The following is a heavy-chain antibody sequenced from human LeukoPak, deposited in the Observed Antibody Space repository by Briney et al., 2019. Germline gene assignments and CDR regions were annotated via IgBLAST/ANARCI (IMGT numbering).Heavy chain of an antibody. D-gene: IGHD1-26*01. CDR2: INSEGSST. J-gene: IGHJ4*02. V-gene: IGHV3-74*01. CDR3: ARGSGSDEFDY. Sequence: GGSLRLSCAASGFTFRSYWMHWVRHAPGKGLVWVSRINSEGSSTSFADSVKGRFTISRDNAKNTLYLQMNSLRAEDTAVYYCARGSGSDEFDYWGQGTLVTVSS. CDR1: GFTFRSYW.